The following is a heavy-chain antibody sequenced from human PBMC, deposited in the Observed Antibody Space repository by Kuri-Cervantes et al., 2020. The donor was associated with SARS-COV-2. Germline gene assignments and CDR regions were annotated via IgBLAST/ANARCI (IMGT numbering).Heavy chain of an antibody. CDR2: IYYSGTT. J-gene: IGHJ4*02. V-gene: IGHV4-4*02. CDR1: GGSISNSNW. D-gene: IGHD3-3*01. CDR3: ARSTRWSGPLDY. Sequence: SETLTLTCAVSGGSISNSNWWSWVRQPPGKGLEWIGYIYYSGTTNYNPSLKSRVTISVDTSKSHLFLKVNSVTAADTAVYYCARSTRWSGPLDYWGQGTLVTVSS.